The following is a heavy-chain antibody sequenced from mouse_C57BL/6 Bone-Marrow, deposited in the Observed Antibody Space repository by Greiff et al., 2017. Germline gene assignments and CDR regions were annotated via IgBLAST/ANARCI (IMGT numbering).Heavy chain of an antibody. J-gene: IGHJ2*01. Sequence: QVQLQQPVTELVKPGASVKLSCKASGYTFTSYWMHWVKQRPGQGLEWIGNINPSNGGTNYNQKFKSKATLTVDTSSSTAYMQLSSLTSEDSAVYYCARFPYYYGSSLDYWGQGTTLTVSS. CDR2: INPSNGGT. D-gene: IGHD1-1*01. CDR1: GYTFTSYW. CDR3: ARFPYYYGSSLDY. V-gene: IGHV1-53*01.